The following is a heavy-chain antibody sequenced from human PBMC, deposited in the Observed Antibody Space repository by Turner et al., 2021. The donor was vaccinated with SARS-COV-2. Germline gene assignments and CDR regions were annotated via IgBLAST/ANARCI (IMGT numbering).Heavy chain of an antibody. CDR3: ARQRISVAGYDYYGMDV. V-gene: IGHV1-69*10. J-gene: IGHJ6*02. D-gene: IGHD6-19*01. CDR1: GGTFSSYS. CDR2: IIPILGIT. Sequence: QVQLGQSGAEVKKPGSSVKVSCKASGGTFSSYSISWVRQAPGQGLEWMGGIIPILGITNYAQKFQGRVTITADKSTSTAYMELSSLRSEDTAVYYCARQRISVAGYDYYGMDVWGQGTTVTVSS.